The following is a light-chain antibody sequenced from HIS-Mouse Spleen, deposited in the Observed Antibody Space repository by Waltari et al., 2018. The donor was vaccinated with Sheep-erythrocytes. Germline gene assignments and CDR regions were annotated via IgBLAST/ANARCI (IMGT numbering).Light chain of an antibody. Sequence: SYELTQPPSVSVSPGQTARITCSGDALPRKYAYWYQQKSGQAHVLVIYEDSKRPSGIPEGFSGSRPGTMATLTISGAQVEDEADYYCYSTDSSGNHSNWVFGRGTKLTVL. V-gene: IGLV3-10*01. J-gene: IGLJ3*02. CDR3: YSTDSSGNHSNWV. CDR1: ALPRKY. CDR2: EDS.